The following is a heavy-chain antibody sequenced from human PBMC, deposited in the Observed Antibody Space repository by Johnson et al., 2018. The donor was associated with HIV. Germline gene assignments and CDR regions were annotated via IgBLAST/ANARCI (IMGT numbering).Heavy chain of an antibody. CDR2: IGTAGDT. V-gene: IGHV3-13*01. CDR1: GFTFSSYD. CDR3: ASQMIALDAFDI. D-gene: IGHD3-22*01. Sequence: VQLVESGGGLVQPGRSLRLSCAASGFTFSSYDMHWVRQATGKGLEWVSAIGTAGDTYYPDSVKGRFTISRDNSKNTLYLQMNSLRAEDTAVYYCASQMIALDAFDIWGQGTMVTVSS. J-gene: IGHJ3*02.